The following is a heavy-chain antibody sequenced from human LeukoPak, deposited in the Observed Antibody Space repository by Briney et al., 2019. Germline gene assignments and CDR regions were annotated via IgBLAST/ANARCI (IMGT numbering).Heavy chain of an antibody. CDR3: ARVGSWQLNDAFDI. D-gene: IGHD6-13*01. J-gene: IGHJ3*02. Sequence: SETLSLTCTVSGGPFSSYYWSWIRQPPGKGLEWIGYIYYTGSANYNPSLKSRVTMSVDTSKNQFSLKLSSVTAADTAVYYCARVGSWQLNDAFDIWGQGTMVTVSS. V-gene: IGHV4-59*12. CDR2: IYYTGSA. CDR1: GGPFSSYY.